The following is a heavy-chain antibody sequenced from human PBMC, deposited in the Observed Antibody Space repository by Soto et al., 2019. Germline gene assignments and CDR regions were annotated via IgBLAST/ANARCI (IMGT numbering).Heavy chain of an antibody. V-gene: IGHV1-69*12. Sequence: QVQLVQSGAEVKKPGSSVKVSCKASGGTFSSYATSWVRQAPGQGLEWMGGIIPIFGTANYAQKFQGRVTITADESTSTAYMELSSLRSEDTAVYYCAKFHRGYSYGYFAYWGQGTLVTVSS. CDR1: GGTFSSYA. J-gene: IGHJ4*02. CDR3: AKFHRGYSYGYFAY. CDR2: IIPIFGTA. D-gene: IGHD5-18*01.